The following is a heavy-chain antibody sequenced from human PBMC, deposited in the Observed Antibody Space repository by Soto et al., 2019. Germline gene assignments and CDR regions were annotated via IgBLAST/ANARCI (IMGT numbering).Heavy chain of an antibody. CDR1: GFTFSSYV. D-gene: IGHD2-15*01. V-gene: IGHV3-21*01. CDR2: ISSSSSYI. Sequence: PVGSLRLSCAASGFTFSSYVRNWVRQAPGKGLEWVSSISSSSSYIYYADSVKGRFTISRDNAKNSLYLQMNSLRAEDTAVYYCAKPLRDCSGGSCYGYWGQGTLVTVSS. J-gene: IGHJ4*02. CDR3: AKPLRDCSGGSCYGY.